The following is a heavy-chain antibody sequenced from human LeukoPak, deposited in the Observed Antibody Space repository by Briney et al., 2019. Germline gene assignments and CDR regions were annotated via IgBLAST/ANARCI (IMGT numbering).Heavy chain of an antibody. J-gene: IGHJ4*02. V-gene: IGHV4-59*08. CDR3: ARSIAGTRSKFDY. CDR1: GGSISNYY. Sequence: PSETLSLTCTVSGGSISNYYWSWIRQPPGEGLEWIAYLHYSGSTNYNPSLKSRVTTPVDTSKNQFSLKLSSVTAADTAVYYCARSIAGTRSKFDYWGQGTLVTVSS. D-gene: IGHD1/OR15-1a*01. CDR2: LHYSGST.